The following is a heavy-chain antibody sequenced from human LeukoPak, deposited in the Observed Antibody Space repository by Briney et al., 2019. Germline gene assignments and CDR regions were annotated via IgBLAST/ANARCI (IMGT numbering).Heavy chain of an antibody. Sequence: ASVKVSCKGSGYTFTSYGISWVRQAPGQGLEWMGWISAYNGNTNYAQKLQGRVTMTTDTSTSTAYMELRSLRSDDTAVYYCARDGPLLRYFDWLPVDYYYGMDVWGQGTTVTVSS. J-gene: IGHJ6*02. V-gene: IGHV1-18*01. CDR1: GYTFTSYG. CDR2: ISAYNGNT. CDR3: ARDGPLLRYFDWLPVDYYYGMDV. D-gene: IGHD3-9*01.